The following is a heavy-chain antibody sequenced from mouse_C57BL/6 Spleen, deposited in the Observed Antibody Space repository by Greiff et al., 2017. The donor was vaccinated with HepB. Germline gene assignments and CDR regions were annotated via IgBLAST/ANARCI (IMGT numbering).Heavy chain of an antibody. CDR1: GYTFTSYG. D-gene: IGHD1-1*01. CDR3: ARSIYYYGQYYCDY. V-gene: IGHV1-81*01. J-gene: IGHJ2*01. CDR2: IYPRSGNT. Sequence: VQLQQSGAELARPGASVKLSCKASGYTFTSYGISWVKQRTGQGLEWIGEIYPRSGNTYYNEKFKGKATLTADKSSSTAYMELRSLTSEDSAVYFCARSIYYYGQYYCDYWGQGTTLTVSS.